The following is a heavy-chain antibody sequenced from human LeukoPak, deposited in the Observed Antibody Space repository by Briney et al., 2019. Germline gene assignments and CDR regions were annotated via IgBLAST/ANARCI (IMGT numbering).Heavy chain of an antibody. CDR3: ARTVGYGDYHWFDP. CDR2: ISSRGTTE. Sequence: PGGSLRLSCITSGFTFSNYEMNWVRQAPGKGLEWIAYISSRGTTEKYADSVKGRFTISRDNSKNTLYLQMNSLRAEDTAVYYCARTVGYGDYHWFDPWGQGTLVTVSS. J-gene: IGHJ5*02. D-gene: IGHD4-17*01. V-gene: IGHV3-48*03. CDR1: GFTFSNYE.